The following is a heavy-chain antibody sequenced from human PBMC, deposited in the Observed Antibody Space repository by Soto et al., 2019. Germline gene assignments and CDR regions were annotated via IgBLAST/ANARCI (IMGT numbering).Heavy chain of an antibody. CDR2: ISSSSSYI. Sequence: GGSLRLCCAASGFTFSSYSMNWVRQAPGKGLEWVSSISSSSSYIYYAGSVKGRFTISRDNAKNSLYLQMNSLRAEDTAVYYCARDQIMGPEYGMDVWGQGTTVTVSS. J-gene: IGHJ6*02. D-gene: IGHD2-8*01. V-gene: IGHV3-21*01. CDR3: ARDQIMGPEYGMDV. CDR1: GFTFSSYS.